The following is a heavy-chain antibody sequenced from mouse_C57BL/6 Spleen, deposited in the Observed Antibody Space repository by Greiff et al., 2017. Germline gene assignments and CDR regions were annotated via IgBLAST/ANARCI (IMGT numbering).Heavy chain of an antibody. CDR3: AYYSSGYAYAMDY. CDR1: GYAFSSYW. Sequence: VQLQQSGAELVKPGASVKISCKASGYAFSSYWMNWVKQRPGKGLEWIGQFYPGDGDINYNGKFKGKATLTADKSSSTAYMQLSRLTSEDSAVYFCAYYSSGYAYAMDYWGQGTSVTVSS. CDR2: FYPGDGDI. D-gene: IGHD3-2*02. V-gene: IGHV1-80*01. J-gene: IGHJ4*01.